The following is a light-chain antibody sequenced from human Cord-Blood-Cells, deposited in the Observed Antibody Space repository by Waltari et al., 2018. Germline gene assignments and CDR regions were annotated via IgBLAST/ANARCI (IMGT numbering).Light chain of an antibody. CDR2: EGS. J-gene: IGLJ3*02. CDR1: SSDVGSYNL. Sequence: QSALTQPASVSGSPGQSITISCTGTSSDVGSYNLVSWYQQHPGKAPKLLIYEGSKRPSGFSIRFSGSKSGNTASLTISGLQAEDEADYYCCSYAGSSTSWVFVGGTKLTVL. CDR3: CSYAGSSTSWV. V-gene: IGLV2-23*01.